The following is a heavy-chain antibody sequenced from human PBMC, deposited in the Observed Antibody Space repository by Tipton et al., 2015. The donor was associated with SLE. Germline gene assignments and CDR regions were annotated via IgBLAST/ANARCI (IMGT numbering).Heavy chain of an antibody. D-gene: IGHD2-21*01. CDR1: GGSISSGSYY. V-gene: IGHV4-61*02. J-gene: IGHJ3*02. CDR3: ASLALVKKDAFDI. Sequence: LRLSCTVSGGSISSGSYYWSWIRQPAGKGLEWIGRIYTSGSTNYNPSLKSRVTISVDTSKNQFSLKLSSVTAADTAVYYCASLALVKKDAFDIWGQGTMATVSS. CDR2: IYTSGST.